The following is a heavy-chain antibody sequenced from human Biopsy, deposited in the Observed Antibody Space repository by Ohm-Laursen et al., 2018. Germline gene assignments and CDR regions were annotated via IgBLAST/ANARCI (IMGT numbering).Heavy chain of an antibody. CDR3: ARGSSYGYDFDY. CDR2: IYYSGST. CDR1: GGSISSDY. D-gene: IGHD5-18*01. J-gene: IGHJ4*02. V-gene: IGHV4-59*07. Sequence: SDTLSLTCTVSGGSISSDYWSWIRQSPGKGLEWIGNIYYSGSTNFNPSLKSRVTISVDTSKNQFPLKLSSVTAADTAVYFCARGSSYGYDFDYWGQGTLVAVSS.